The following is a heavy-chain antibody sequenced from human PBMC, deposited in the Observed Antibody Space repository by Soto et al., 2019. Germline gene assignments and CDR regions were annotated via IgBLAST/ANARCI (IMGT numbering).Heavy chain of an antibody. CDR3: ARHGGGSSRWYLQGWFYP. Sequence: QLQLQESGPGLVKPSETLSLTCTVSGGSISSSSYYWGWIRQPPGKGLEWIGSIYYSGSTYYNPSLMTRVPLSVDTSKNQFSLKLSSVTAADTAVYYCARHGGGSSRWYLQGWFYPWGQGTLVTVSS. J-gene: IGHJ5*02. CDR1: GGSISSSSYY. CDR2: IYYSGST. V-gene: IGHV4-39*01. D-gene: IGHD6-19*01.